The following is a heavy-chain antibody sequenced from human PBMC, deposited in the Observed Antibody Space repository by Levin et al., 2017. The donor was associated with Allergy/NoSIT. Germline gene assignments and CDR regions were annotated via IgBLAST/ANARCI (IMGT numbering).Heavy chain of an antibody. Sequence: SGGSLRLSCAASGFTFSSYAMHWVRQAPGKGLEWVAVISYDGSNKYYADSVKGRFTISRDNSKNTLYLQMNSLRAEDTAVYYCARDLFGYGNYYFDYWGQGTLVTVSS. J-gene: IGHJ4*02. CDR1: GFTFSSYA. V-gene: IGHV3-30*04. CDR3: ARDLFGYGNYYFDY. D-gene: IGHD5-18*01. CDR2: ISYDGSNK.